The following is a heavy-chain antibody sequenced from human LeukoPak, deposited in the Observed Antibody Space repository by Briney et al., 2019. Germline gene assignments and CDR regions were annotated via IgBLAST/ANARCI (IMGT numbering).Heavy chain of an antibody. CDR2: NYYSGST. V-gene: IGHV4-59*01. CDR1: GGSINTYY. CDR3: ARNQGGYDDVWGRSDAFDI. Sequence: SETLSLTCTVSGGSINTYYWSWIRQPPGKGLEWIGYNYYSGSTNYNPSLKSRVTIFVDTSKNQFSLKLSSVTAADTAVYFCARNQGGYDDVWGRSDAFDIWGQGTMVTVSS. J-gene: IGHJ3*02. D-gene: IGHD3-16*01.